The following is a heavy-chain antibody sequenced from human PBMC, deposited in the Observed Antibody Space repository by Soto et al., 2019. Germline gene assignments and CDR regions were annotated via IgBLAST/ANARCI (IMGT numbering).Heavy chain of an antibody. Sequence: QITLKESGPTLVKPTQTLTLTCTFSGFSLSTTGMGVGWIRQPPGKALEWLALFYWDGEKRYSPSLKSRLTITKDTSKNQVVLTMTNMDPVDTATYYCAHRPWYAFEPWGQGILVTVSS. D-gene: IGHD6-13*01. CDR1: GFSLSTTGMG. V-gene: IGHV2-5*02. CDR2: FYWDGEK. J-gene: IGHJ5*02. CDR3: AHRPWYAFEP.